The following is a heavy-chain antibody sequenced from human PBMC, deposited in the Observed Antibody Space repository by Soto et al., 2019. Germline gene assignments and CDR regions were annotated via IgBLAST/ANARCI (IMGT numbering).Heavy chain of an antibody. CDR3: TRASSLDFDF. CDR2: IRRNAYGGTT. J-gene: IGHJ4*02. V-gene: IGHV3-49*04. Sequence: LRLSCTTSGFTFGDYALSWVRQAPGKGLEWVGFIRRNAYGGTTDYAASVKGRSTISRDDSKSIAYLQMNSLRTEDTALYYCTRASSLDFDFWGQGTLVTVSS. CDR1: GFTFGDYA. D-gene: IGHD3-16*01.